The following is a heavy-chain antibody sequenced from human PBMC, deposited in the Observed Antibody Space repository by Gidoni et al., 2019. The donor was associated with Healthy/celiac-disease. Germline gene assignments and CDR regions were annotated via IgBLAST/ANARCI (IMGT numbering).Heavy chain of an antibody. V-gene: IGHV4-31*03. CDR3: ARGIAAAGYYYYYYMDV. D-gene: IGHD6-13*01. CDR1: GGSISSGGYY. CDR2: IYYSGST. J-gene: IGHJ6*03. Sequence: QVQLQESGPGLVKPSQTLSLHCTVSGGSISSGGYYWSWIRQHPGKGLEWIGYIYYSGSTYYNPSLKSRVTISVDTSKNQFSLKLSSVTAADTAVYYCARGIAAAGYYYYYYMDVWGKGTTVTVSS.